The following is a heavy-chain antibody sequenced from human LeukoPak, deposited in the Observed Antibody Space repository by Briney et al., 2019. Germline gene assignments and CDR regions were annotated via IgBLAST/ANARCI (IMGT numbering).Heavy chain of an antibody. J-gene: IGHJ4*02. V-gene: IGHV4-34*01. D-gene: IGHD3-3*01. CDR3: ARKQILYYDFWSGYIDY. CDR2: INHSGST. Sequence: SSETLSLTCAVYGGSFSGYYWSWIRQPPGKGLEWIGEINHSGSTNYNPSLKSRVTISVDTSKNQFSLKLSSVTAADTAVYYCARKQILYYDFWSGYIDYWGQGTLVTVSS. CDR1: GGSFSGYY.